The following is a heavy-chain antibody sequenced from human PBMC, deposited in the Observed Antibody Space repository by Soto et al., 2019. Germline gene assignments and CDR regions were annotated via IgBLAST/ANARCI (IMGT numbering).Heavy chain of an antibody. CDR1: EFTFNNFW. J-gene: IGHJ6*02. Sequence: GGSLRLSCAASEFTFNNFWMTWVRQAPGKGLECVANINQDGSEKYYVNSVKGRFTISRDNAKNSLYLQMNSLRAEDTAIYYCAKGGPYYYYGMDVWGQGTTVTVS. V-gene: IGHV3-7*03. CDR3: AKGGPYYYYGMDV. CDR2: INQDGSEK. D-gene: IGHD2-15*01.